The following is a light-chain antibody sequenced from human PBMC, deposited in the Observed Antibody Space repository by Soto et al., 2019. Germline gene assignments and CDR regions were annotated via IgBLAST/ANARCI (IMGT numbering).Light chain of an antibody. Sequence: IVMTQSPATLSVSPGERATLSCRASQSVSSNLAWYQQKPGQAPRLLIYAASTRATGIPARFSGSGSGTEFTLTISSLQSEDFAVYYCQQYSNWPLTFGGGTKMEIK. CDR2: AAS. CDR3: QQYSNWPLT. J-gene: IGKJ4*01. CDR1: QSVSSN. V-gene: IGKV3-15*01.